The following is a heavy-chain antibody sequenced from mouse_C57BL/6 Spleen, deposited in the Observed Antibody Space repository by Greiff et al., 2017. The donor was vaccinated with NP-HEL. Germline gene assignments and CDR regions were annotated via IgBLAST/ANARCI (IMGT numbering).Heavy chain of an antibody. CDR3: ASYYSNYWYFDV. J-gene: IGHJ1*03. CDR2: IHPNSGST. D-gene: IGHD2-5*01. V-gene: IGHV1-64*01. Sequence: VQLQQPGAELVKPGASVKLSCKASGYTFTSYWMHWVKQRPGQGLEWIGMIHPNSGSTNYNEKFKSKATLTVDKSSSTAYMQLSSLTSEDSAVYYCASYYSNYWYFDVGGTGTTVTVAS. CDR1: GYTFTSYW.